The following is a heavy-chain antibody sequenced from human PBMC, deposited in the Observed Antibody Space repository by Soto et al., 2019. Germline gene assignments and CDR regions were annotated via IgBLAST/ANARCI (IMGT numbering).Heavy chain of an antibody. CDR2: TWYDGSKE. CDR3: ARGGGGSYLDY. J-gene: IGHJ4*02. V-gene: IGHV3-33*01. D-gene: IGHD1-26*01. Sequence: QVQLVESGGGVVQPGRSLRLSCAASGFTFSNYCMHWVRQAPGKGLEWVAVTWYDGSKEYYADSVKGRFTISRDNSKNTRYLQINSLRDEDTAVYYCARGGGGSYLDYWGQGTLVTVSS. CDR1: GFTFSNYC.